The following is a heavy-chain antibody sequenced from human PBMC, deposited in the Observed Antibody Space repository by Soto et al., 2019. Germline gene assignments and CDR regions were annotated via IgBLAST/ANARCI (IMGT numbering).Heavy chain of an antibody. J-gene: IGHJ3*02. Sequence: QLHLVQSGAVVKKPGASVTVSCSASGYPVTAYYMHWVRQAPGRGLEWMGGINPATGAAKYTQTFQGRVTMARDTSTRTVFMELRGLPSEDPAVFYCARGGGVGVAGSAAFDMWGQGTLVTVSS. CDR3: ARGGGVGVAGSAAFDM. V-gene: IGHV1-2*02. CDR2: INPATGAA. D-gene: IGHD3-3*01. CDR1: GYPVTAYY.